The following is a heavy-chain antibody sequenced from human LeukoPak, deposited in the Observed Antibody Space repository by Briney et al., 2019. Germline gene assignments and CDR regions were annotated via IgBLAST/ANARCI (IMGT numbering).Heavy chain of an antibody. CDR1: GLTFSSYW. CDR3: VSRYCSSINCYKASGSGAFDI. CDR2: INSDGSDT. J-gene: IGHJ3*02. Sequence: GGSLRLSCAASGLTFSSYWMHWVRQVPGKGLVWVSRINSDGSDTNYADSVKGRFTISRDNAKNTLYLQMNSLRAEDTALYYCVSRYCSSINCYKASGSGAFDIWGQGTMVTVSS. D-gene: IGHD2-2*02. V-gene: IGHV3-74*01.